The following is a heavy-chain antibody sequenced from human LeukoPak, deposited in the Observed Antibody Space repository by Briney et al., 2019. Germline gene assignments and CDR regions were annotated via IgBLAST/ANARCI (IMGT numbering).Heavy chain of an antibody. D-gene: IGHD6-13*01. CDR2: ISSSSSTI. Sequence: GGSLRLSCAASGFTFSSYSMNWVRQAPGKGLEWVSYISSSSSTIYYADSVKGRFTISRDNAKNSLYLQMNSLRAEDTAVYYCARSSSSWYHWFDPWGQGTLVTVSS. V-gene: IGHV3-48*04. J-gene: IGHJ5*02. CDR1: GFTFSSYS. CDR3: ARSSSSWYHWFDP.